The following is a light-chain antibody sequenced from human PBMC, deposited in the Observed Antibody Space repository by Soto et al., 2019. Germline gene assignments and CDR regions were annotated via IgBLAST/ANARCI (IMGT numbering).Light chain of an antibody. V-gene: IGKV3-15*01. CDR2: GAS. CDR1: QYIGSA. J-gene: IGKJ1*01. Sequence: EVVLTQSPATLSVSPGDRATLSCRASQYIGSAVALYHQISGQAPRLLIFGASVRVPTTPARFSGSVSGTEFTLTISSLESEDFAVYFCQQYGSSPPFTFGQGTKV. CDR3: QQYGSSPPFT.